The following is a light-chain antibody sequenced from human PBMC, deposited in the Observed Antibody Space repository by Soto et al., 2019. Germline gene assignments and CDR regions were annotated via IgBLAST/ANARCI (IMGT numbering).Light chain of an antibody. CDR1: QSISSY. V-gene: IGKV1-39*01. J-gene: IGKJ1*01. Sequence: DIQMTQSTSSLSGSVGDRVTITCRASQSISSYLNWYQQKPGKAPKLLIYAASSLQSGVPSRFSGSGSGTDFTLTISSLQPEDFATYYCQQSYSTPWTFGQGTKVDIK. CDR2: AAS. CDR3: QQSYSTPWT.